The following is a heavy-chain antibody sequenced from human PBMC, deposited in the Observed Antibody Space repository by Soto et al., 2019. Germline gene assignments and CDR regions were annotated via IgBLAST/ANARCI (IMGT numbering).Heavy chain of an antibody. Sequence: QVQLVESGGGVVQPGRSLRLSCEASGFTFNNYGMHWVRQAPGKGLEWVAVIWYDGSNKYYADSVKGRFTISRDNSKNTLYLQMNSLRAEDTAVYYCARDLGPYCSTTSCLEKDWFDPWGQGTLVTVSS. J-gene: IGHJ5*02. V-gene: IGHV3-33*01. CDR3: ARDLGPYCSTTSCLEKDWFDP. CDR1: GFTFNNYG. CDR2: IWYDGSNK. D-gene: IGHD2-2*01.